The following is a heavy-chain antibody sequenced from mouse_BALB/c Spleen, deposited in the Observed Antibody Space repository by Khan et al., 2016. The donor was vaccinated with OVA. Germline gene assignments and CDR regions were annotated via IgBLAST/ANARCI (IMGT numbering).Heavy chain of an antibody. Sequence: QVQLKESGPGLVAPSQSLSITCTVSGFSLTTYGVHWVRQPPGQGLKWLGVIWAGGSTNYNSALMSRLSISKDNSKSQACLKMNSLQTDDTAMYYCARAYYYGAWFAYWGQGTLVTVSA. D-gene: IGHD1-1*01. CDR3: ARAYYYGAWFAY. J-gene: IGHJ3*01. V-gene: IGHV2-9*02. CDR1: GFSLTTYG. CDR2: IWAGGST.